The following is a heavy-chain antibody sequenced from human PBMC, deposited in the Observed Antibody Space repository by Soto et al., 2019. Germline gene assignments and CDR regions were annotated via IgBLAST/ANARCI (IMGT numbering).Heavy chain of an antibody. CDR3: ATFQGVYCSGGSCYFGDAFDI. CDR2: IIPILGIA. V-gene: IGHV1-69*02. CDR1: GGTFSSYT. D-gene: IGHD2-15*01. Sequence: SVKVSCKASGGTFSSYTISWVRQAPGQGLEWMGRIIPILGIANYAQKFQGRVTITADKSTSTAYMELSSLRSEDTAVYYCATFQGVYCSGGSCYFGDAFDIWGQGTMVTVSS. J-gene: IGHJ3*02.